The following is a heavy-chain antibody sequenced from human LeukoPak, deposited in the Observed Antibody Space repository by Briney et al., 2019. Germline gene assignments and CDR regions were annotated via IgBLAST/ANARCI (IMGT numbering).Heavy chain of an antibody. CDR3: AGRPRVVTAILYYFDY. V-gene: IGHV3-11*01. J-gene: IGHJ4*02. D-gene: IGHD2-21*02. CDR1: GFTFSDYY. Sequence: PGGSLRLSCAASGFTFSDYYMSWIRQAPGKGLEWVSYISSSGSTIYYADSVKGRFTISRDNAKNSLYLQMNSLRAEDTAVYYCAGRPRVVTAILYYFDYWGQGTLVTVSS. CDR2: ISSSGSTI.